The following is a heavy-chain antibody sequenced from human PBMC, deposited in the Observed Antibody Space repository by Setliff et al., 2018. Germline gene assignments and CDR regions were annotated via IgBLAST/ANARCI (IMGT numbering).Heavy chain of an antibody. V-gene: IGHV4-61*09. CDR3: ARMSGFLYMDV. CDR1: GGSLSSGPYY. CDR2: IYTSWST. Sequence: PSETLSLTCTVSGGSLSSGPYYWTWVRQPAGKGLEWLGQIYTSWSTNYNPSLKGRATLSIDASKKQFSLKLTSVTAADTAVYYCARMSGFLYMDVWGRGTTVTVSS. J-gene: IGHJ6*03. D-gene: IGHD3-3*01.